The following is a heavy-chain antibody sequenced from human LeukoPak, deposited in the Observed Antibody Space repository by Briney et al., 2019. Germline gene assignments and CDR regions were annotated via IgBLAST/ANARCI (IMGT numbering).Heavy chain of an antibody. J-gene: IGHJ4*02. CDR3: ARVAKGMIVYTLFDY. CDR1: GYTFTGYY. Sequence: ASVKVSCKASGYTFTGYYMHWVRQAPGQGLEWMGWINPNSGGTNYAQKFQGRVTMTRDTSISTAYMELSRLRSDDTAVYYCARVAKGMIVYTLFDYWGQGTLVTVSS. CDR2: INPNSGGT. V-gene: IGHV1-2*02. D-gene: IGHD3-22*01.